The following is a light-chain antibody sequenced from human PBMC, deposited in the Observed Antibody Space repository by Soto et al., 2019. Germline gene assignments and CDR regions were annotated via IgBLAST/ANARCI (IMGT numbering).Light chain of an antibody. CDR2: AAS. CDR1: QSISNY. J-gene: IGKJ1*01. Sequence: DIPMGESPSDKFSSVGDKVTIPFRASQSISNYLNWYQQKPGKAPKLVIHAASSLQSGVPSRFSGSGSGTDFTLTISSLQPEDFATYYCQQSYSTPPTFGQGTKVDIK. CDR3: QQSYSTPPT. V-gene: IGKV1-39*01.